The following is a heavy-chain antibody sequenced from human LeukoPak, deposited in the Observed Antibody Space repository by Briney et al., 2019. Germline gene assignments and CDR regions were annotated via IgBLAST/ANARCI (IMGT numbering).Heavy chain of an antibody. CDR1: GHTLTELS. Sequence: ASVKVSCKVSGHTLTELSMHWVRQAPGKGLEWMGGFDPEDGETIYAQKFQGRVTMTEDTSTDTAYMELSSLRSEDTAVYYCATAGDSSGYYYAFDYWGQGTLVTVSS. V-gene: IGHV1-24*01. D-gene: IGHD3-22*01. CDR3: ATAGDSSGYYYAFDY. CDR2: FDPEDGET. J-gene: IGHJ4*02.